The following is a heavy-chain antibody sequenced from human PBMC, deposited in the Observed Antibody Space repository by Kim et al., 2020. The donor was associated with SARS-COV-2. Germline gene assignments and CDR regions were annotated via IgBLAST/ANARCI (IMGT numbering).Heavy chain of an antibody. V-gene: IGHV4-59*13. J-gene: IGHJ4*02. CDR1: GGSISSYY. CDR2: IYYSGST. CDR3: ASKKVGATPGAFDY. D-gene: IGHD1-26*01. Sequence: SETLSLTCTVSGGSISSYYWSWIRQPPGKGLEWIGYIYYSGSTNYNPSLKSRVTISVDTSKNQFSLKLSSVTAADTAVYYCASKKVGATPGAFDYWGQGTLVTVSS.